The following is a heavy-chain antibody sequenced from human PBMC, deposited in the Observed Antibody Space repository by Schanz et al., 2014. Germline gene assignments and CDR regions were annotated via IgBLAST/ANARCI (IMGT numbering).Heavy chain of an antibody. CDR2: INTANGNA. V-gene: IGHV1-3*04. J-gene: IGHJ3*02. CDR1: GYTFSSHG. Sequence: QVQLVQSGAEVKKPGASVKVSCKASGYTFSSHGIHWLRQAPGQSLEWMGWINTANGNAKYSANFQARVTITRYTSATTAYMELTNLRSEDTAVYYCARDLPYCDGGKCYSDGFDIWGQGTLVTISS. D-gene: IGHD2-21*01. CDR3: ARDLPYCDGGKCYSDGFDI.